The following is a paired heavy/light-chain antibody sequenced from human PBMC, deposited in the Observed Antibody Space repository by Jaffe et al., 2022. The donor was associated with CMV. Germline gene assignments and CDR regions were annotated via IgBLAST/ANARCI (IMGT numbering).Light chain of an antibody. Sequence: DIQMTQSPSALSASVGDRVTITCRASQDINHFLAWFQQKPGEAPKRLIYSAFALQTGVPSRFSGSGSGTEFTLTISSLQPEDFTTYYCLQHFIYPWTFGQGTKVEIK. J-gene: IGKJ1*01. CDR2: SAF. V-gene: IGKV1-17*03. CDR1: QDINHF. CDR3: LQHFIYPWT.
Heavy chain of an antibody. Sequence: QLVESGGGFVEPGGSLRLSCAGSGFPFSDYYMSWIRQAPGKGLEWISYIDLRGTTTYYADSVKGRFTVSRDNVRKSALLHMDRLTAEDTAVYFCARGGGQYAIIPADDALLLWGQGTMVTVSS. D-gene: IGHD2-8*01. V-gene: IGHV3-11*01. J-gene: IGHJ3*01. CDR2: IDLRGTTT. CDR3: ARGGGQYAIIPADDALLL. CDR1: GFPFSDYY.